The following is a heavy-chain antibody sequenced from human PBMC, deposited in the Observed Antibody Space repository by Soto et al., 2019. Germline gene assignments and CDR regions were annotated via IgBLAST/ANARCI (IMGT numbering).Heavy chain of an antibody. J-gene: IGHJ4*02. Sequence: GGSLRLSCAASGFTFSSYAMSWVRQAPGKGLEWVSAISGSGGSTYYADSVKGRFTISRDNSKNTLYLQMNSLRAEDTAVYYCAKDMGGSIKTINIVVVVAATQGVFDYWGQGTLVTVSS. CDR2: ISGSGGST. D-gene: IGHD2-15*01. CDR3: AKDMGGSIKTINIVVVVAATQGVFDY. V-gene: IGHV3-23*01. CDR1: GFTFSSYA.